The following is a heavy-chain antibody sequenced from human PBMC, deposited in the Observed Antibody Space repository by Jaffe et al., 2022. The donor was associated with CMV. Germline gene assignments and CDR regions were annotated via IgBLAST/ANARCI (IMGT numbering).Heavy chain of an antibody. D-gene: IGHD6-13*01. V-gene: IGHV1-46*01. Sequence: QVQLVQSGAEVKNPGASVKVSCKASGYTFTNYHMHWVRQAPGQGLEWMGMINPSGASTSYAQKFQGRVTMTTDTSTSTVYMELSSLRSEDTAVYYCARGKSSSWYVYWGQGTLVTVSS. CDR3: ARGKSSSWYVY. CDR1: GYTFTNYH. J-gene: IGHJ4*02. CDR2: INPSGAST.